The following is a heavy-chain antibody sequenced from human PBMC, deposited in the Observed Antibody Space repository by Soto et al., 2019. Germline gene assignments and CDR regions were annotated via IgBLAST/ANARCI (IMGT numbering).Heavy chain of an antibody. Sequence: GGSLRLSCVVSEFIFSSFALSWVRLAPGKGLEWVAAVSRRGVNTYYADSVKGRFTISRENAKNTLYLQMNSLRAEDTAVYYCAKLSSPINDLAEPGPDYWVQGTLVTVSS. CDR2: VSRRGVNT. J-gene: IGHJ4*02. CDR1: EFIFSSFA. D-gene: IGHD6-13*01. V-gene: IGHV3-23*01. CDR3: AKLSSPINDLAEPGPDY.